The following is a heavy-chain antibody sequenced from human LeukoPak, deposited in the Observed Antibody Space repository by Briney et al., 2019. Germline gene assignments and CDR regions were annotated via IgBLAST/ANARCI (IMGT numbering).Heavy chain of an antibody. Sequence: GGSLRLSCAASGFTFSSYGMHWVRQAPGKGLEWVAFIRYDGSNKYYADSVKGRFTISRDNSKNTLYLQMNSLRAEDTAVYYCAKDLPPITIFGVAPFDPWGQGTLVTVSS. CDR2: IRYDGSNK. CDR1: GFTFSSYG. V-gene: IGHV3-30*02. J-gene: IGHJ5*02. D-gene: IGHD3-3*01. CDR3: AKDLPPITIFGVAPFDP.